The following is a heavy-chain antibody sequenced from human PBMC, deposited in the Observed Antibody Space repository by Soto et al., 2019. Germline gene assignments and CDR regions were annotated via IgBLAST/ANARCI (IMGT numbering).Heavy chain of an antibody. V-gene: IGHV4-39*01. CDR1: GGSISSSSYY. CDR2: IYYSGIT. Sequence: SETLSLTCTVSGGSISSSSYYWGWIRHPPGKGLEWIGSIYYSGITYYNPSLKSRVTISVDTSKNQFSLKLSSVTAADTAVYYCARLRKAAPYYYYGMDVWGQGTTVTVSS. CDR3: ARLRKAAPYYYYGMDV. D-gene: IGHD6-25*01. J-gene: IGHJ6*02.